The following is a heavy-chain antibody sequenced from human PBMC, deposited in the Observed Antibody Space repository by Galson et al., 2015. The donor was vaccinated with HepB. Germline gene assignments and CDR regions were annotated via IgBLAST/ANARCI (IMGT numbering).Heavy chain of an antibody. J-gene: IGHJ4*02. CDR2: ISHDVNTE. V-gene: IGHV3-30-3*01. CDR1: GFTFNNYA. D-gene: IGHD3-16*01. Sequence: CLRLSCAASGFTFNNYAMHWVRQAPGKGLEWVAVISHDVNTEYYADSVKGRFTISRDNSKNTLFLQMNSLRPEDTAVYYCARDLRGDRGYWGQGTLVTVSS. CDR3: ARDLRGDRGY.